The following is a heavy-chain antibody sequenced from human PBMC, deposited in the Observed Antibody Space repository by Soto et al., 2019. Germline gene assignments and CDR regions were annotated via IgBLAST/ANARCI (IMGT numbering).Heavy chain of an antibody. V-gene: IGHV1-24*01. D-gene: IGHD2-21*02. Sequence: APVQVPCKVSGYTLSELAIHWVRQAPGKGFEWMGGFDPEGSDTIYAQKFQGRVTMTSDTSTETAYMELESLTSEDTAFYYCATMGFCGPGCYSFDYWGQGTLVTVSS. CDR1: GYTLSELA. CDR3: ATMGFCGPGCYSFDY. J-gene: IGHJ4*02. CDR2: FDPEGSDT.